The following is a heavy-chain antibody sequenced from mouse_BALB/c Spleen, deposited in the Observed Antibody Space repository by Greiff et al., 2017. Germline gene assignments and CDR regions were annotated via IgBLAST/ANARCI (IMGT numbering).Heavy chain of an antibody. CDR1: GYTFTSYW. Sequence: VQLQQSGAELAKPGASVKMSCKASGYTFTSYWMHWVKQRPGQGLEWIGYINPSTGYTEYNQKFKDKATLTADKSSSTAYMQLSSLTSEDSAVYYCARPRYYGSVYFDYWGQGTTLTVSS. D-gene: IGHD1-1*01. CDR2: INPSTGYT. CDR3: ARPRYYGSVYFDY. V-gene: IGHV1-7*01. J-gene: IGHJ2*01.